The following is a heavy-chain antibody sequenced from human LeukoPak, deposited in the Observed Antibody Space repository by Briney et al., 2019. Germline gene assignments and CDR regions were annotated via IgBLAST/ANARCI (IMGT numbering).Heavy chain of an antibody. D-gene: IGHD5-18*01. Sequence: PGGSLRLSCVASGFTFSSYWMTWVRQAPGKGLDWVANIKQDGSETYYVDSVKGRFTISRDNAKNSLYLQMNSLRAEDTAVYYCARAPWTVNTAMITYYYYYGMDVWGQGTTVTVSS. CDR3: ARAPWTVNTAMITYYYYYGMDV. J-gene: IGHJ6*02. V-gene: IGHV3-7*04. CDR2: IKQDGSET. CDR1: GFTFSSYW.